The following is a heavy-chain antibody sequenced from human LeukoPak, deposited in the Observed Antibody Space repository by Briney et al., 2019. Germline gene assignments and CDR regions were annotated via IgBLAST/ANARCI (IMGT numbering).Heavy chain of an antibody. CDR2: INPSGGST. CDR3: ARDKRTGTYYYGMDV. D-gene: IGHD1-1*01. Sequence: ASVKVSCKASGYTFTIYYMHWVRQAPGQGLEWMGIINPSGGSTSYAQKFQGRVTMTRDTSTSTVYMELSSLRSEDTAVYYCARDKRTGTYYYGMDVWGQGTTVTVSS. J-gene: IGHJ6*02. CDR1: GYTFTIYY. V-gene: IGHV1-46*01.